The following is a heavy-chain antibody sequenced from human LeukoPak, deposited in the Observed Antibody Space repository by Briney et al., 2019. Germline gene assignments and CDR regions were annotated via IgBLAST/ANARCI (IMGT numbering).Heavy chain of an antibody. V-gene: IGHV1-69*06. D-gene: IGHD2-15*01. CDR2: IIPIFGTA. J-gene: IGHJ3*02. CDR3: ARESCSGGSCYLGAFDI. CDR1: GGTFSSYA. Sequence: SVKVSCKASGGTFSSYAISWVRQAPGQGLEWMGGIIPIFGTANYAHKFQGRVTITADKSTSTAYMELSSLRSEDTAVYYCARESCSGGSCYLGAFDIWGQGTMVTVSS.